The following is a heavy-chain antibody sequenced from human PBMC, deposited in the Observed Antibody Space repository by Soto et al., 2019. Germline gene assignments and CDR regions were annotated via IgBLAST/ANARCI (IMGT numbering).Heavy chain of an antibody. J-gene: IGHJ6*02. CDR1: GGSISSYY. D-gene: IGHD2-2*01. CDR2: IYYSGST. CDR3: ARHVPYCSDTSHCGYGMDV. V-gene: IGHV4-59*08. Sequence: PSETLSLTCTVSGGSISSYYWSWIRQPPGKGLEWIGYIYYSGSTNYNPSLKSRVTISVDTSKNQFSLKLSSVAAADTAVYYCARHVPYCSDTSHCGYGMDVWGQGTTVTVSS.